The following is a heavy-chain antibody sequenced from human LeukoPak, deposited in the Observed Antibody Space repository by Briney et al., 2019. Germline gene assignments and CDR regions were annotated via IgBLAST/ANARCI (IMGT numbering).Heavy chain of an antibody. Sequence: ASVKVSCKASGYTFTSYDINWVRQATGQGLEWMGWMNPNSGNTGYAQKFQGRVTITRNTSISTAYMELSRLRSDDTAVYYCARDGVAYCGGDCYSSDYWGQGTLVTVSS. CDR3: ARDGVAYCGGDCYSSDY. D-gene: IGHD2-21*02. CDR1: GYTFTSYD. CDR2: MNPNSGNT. V-gene: IGHV1-8*03. J-gene: IGHJ4*02.